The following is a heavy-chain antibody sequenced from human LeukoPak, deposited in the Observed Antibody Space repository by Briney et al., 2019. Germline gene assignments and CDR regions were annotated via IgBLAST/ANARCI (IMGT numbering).Heavy chain of an antibody. J-gene: IGHJ4*02. CDR2: IKEDGSEK. Sequence: PGGSLRLSCAASGFAFRSYWMTWVRQAPGKGLEWVANIKEDGSEKKYVDSVRGRFTISRDNAKNSLYLQLNNLRVEDTAVYYCARDPGRGFDNWGQGTLVTVSS. V-gene: IGHV3-7*01. CDR1: GFAFRSYW. D-gene: IGHD3-10*01. CDR3: ARDPGRGFDN.